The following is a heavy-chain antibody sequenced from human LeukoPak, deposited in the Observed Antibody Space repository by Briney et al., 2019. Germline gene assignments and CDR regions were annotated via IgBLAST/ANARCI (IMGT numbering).Heavy chain of an antibody. Sequence: GGSLRLSCAASGFTFSSYGMHWVRQAPGKGLEWVAVISYDGSNKYYADSVKGRFTISRDNSKNTLYLQMNSLRAEDTAVYYCARALDYYDSSGSCFDYWGQGTLVTVSS. CDR1: GFTFSSYG. CDR2: ISYDGSNK. D-gene: IGHD3-22*01. J-gene: IGHJ4*02. CDR3: ARALDYYDSSGSCFDY. V-gene: IGHV3-30*03.